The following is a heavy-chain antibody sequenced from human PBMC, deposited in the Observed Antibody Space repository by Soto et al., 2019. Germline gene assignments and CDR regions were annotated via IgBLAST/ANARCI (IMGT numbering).Heavy chain of an antibody. V-gene: IGHV3-48*02. J-gene: IGHJ4*02. CDR1: GFTFSRYN. CDR3: ARDDWVIQGAISPPFDF. Sequence: GGSLRLSCAASGFTFSRYNMNWVRQAPGKGLEWVSYISSSSSMIYYADSVKGRFTISRDNAKNSLYLQMNSLRDEDTAVYYCARDDWVIQGAISPPFDFWGPGTLVTVSS. D-gene: IGHD1-26*01. CDR2: ISSSSSMI.